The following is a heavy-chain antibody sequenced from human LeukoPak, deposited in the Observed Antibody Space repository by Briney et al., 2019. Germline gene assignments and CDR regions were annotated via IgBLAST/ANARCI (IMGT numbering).Heavy chain of an antibody. J-gene: IGHJ4*02. CDR2: INPSGGST. D-gene: IGHD3-22*01. V-gene: IGHV1-46*01. CDR1: GYTFTSYY. CDR3: ARDQEAGYYDSSGYRTYDY. Sequence: ASVKVSCKASGYTFTSYYTHWVRQAPGQGLEWMGIINPSGGSTSYAQKLQGRVTMTTDTSTSTAYMELRSLRSDDTAVYYCARDQEAGYYDSSGYRTYDYWGQGTLVTVSS.